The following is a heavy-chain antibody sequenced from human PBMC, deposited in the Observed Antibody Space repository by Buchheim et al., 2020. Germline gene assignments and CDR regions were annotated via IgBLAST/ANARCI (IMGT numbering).Heavy chain of an antibody. Sequence: QVQLQQWGAGLLKPSETLSLTCAVYGGSFSGYYWSWLRQPPGKGLEWFGEITHSGSTNYNPSLNRRVPISVDTSKNQFSIKLSSVTAADTAVYYCARGGYRNYYGMDVWGQGTT. CDR1: GGSFSGYY. CDR3: ARGGYRNYYGMDV. CDR2: ITHSGST. D-gene: IGHD1-1*01. J-gene: IGHJ6*02. V-gene: IGHV4-34*01.